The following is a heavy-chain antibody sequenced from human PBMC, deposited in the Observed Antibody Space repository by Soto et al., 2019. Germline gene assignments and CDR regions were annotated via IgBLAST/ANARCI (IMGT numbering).Heavy chain of an antibody. J-gene: IGHJ6*02. CDR3: AKDMVTGTTSHPGYYGMDV. CDR1: GFTFSSYA. V-gene: IGHV3-23*01. CDR2: ISGSGGST. D-gene: IGHD1-7*01. Sequence: HPGGSLRLSCAASGFTFSSYAMSWVPQAPGKGLEWVSAISGSGGSTYYADSVKGRFTISRDNSKNTLYLQMNSLRAEDTAVYYCAKDMVTGTTSHPGYYGMDVWGQGTTVTVSS.